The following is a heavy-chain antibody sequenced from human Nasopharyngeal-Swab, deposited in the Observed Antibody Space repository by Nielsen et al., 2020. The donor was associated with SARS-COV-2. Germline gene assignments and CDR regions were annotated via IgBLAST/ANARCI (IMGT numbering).Heavy chain of an antibody. CDR1: GFTFSSYG. J-gene: IGHJ4*02. Sequence: GESLKISCAASGFTFSSYGMHWVRQAPGKGLEWVAVIWYDGSNKYYADSVKGRFTISRDNSKNTLYLQMNSLRAEDTAVYYCARAIYCSSTSCFGFDYWGQGTPVTVSP. CDR2: IWYDGSNK. CDR3: ARAIYCSSTSCFGFDY. V-gene: IGHV3-33*01. D-gene: IGHD2-2*01.